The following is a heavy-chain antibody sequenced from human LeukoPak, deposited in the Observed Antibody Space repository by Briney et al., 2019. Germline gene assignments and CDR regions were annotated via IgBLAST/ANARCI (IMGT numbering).Heavy chain of an antibody. CDR3: ARLNYYASGKPFDY. V-gene: IGHV4-4*02. CDR1: GGSISSSNW. J-gene: IGHJ4*02. D-gene: IGHD3-10*01. Sequence: PSGTLSLTCAVSGGSISSSNWWGWVRQPPGKGLEWIGEIYHSGSTSYNPSLQSRVTISLDKSKNQFSLKLSSVTAADTAVYYCARLNYYASGKPFDYWGQGTLVTVSS. CDR2: IYHSGST.